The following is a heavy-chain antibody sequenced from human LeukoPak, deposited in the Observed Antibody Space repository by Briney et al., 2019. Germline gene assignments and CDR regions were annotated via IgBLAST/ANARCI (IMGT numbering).Heavy chain of an antibody. CDR3: AREPRLGSSWSYFDY. Sequence: PGGSLRLSCAASGFTFSSYAMHWVRRAPGKGLEWVAVIWYDGSNTYYADSVKGRFTISRDNSKNTLNLQMNSLRAEDTAVYYCAREPRLGSSWSYFDYWGQGTLVTVSS. V-gene: IGHV3-33*01. D-gene: IGHD6-13*01. CDR1: GFTFSSYA. J-gene: IGHJ4*02. CDR2: IWYDGSNT.